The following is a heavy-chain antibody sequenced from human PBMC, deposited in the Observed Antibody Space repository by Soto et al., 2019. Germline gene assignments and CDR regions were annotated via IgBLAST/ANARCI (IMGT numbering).Heavy chain of an antibody. J-gene: IGHJ6*02. CDR2: IWYDGSNK. D-gene: IGHD3-16*01. CDR3: ARVWERSCWFGGYYYYGMDV. CDR1: GFTFSSYG. Sequence: QVQLVESGGGVVQPGRSLRLSCAASGFTFSSYGMHWVRQAPGKGLEWVAVIWYDGSNKYYADSVKGRFTISRDNSKNTVYRPMNRLRGGDTAVYYFARVWERSCWFGGYYYYGMDVWGQGTTVTVSS. V-gene: IGHV3-33*01.